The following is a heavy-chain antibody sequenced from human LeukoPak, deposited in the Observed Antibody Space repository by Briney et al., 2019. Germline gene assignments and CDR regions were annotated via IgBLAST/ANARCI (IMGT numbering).Heavy chain of an antibody. D-gene: IGHD3-10*01. J-gene: IGHJ4*02. CDR3: ARVCPVRGVRYYFDY. V-gene: IGHV4-4*02. CDR2: IYHSGST. CDR1: GGSISSSNW. Sequence: SGTLSLTCAVSGGSISSSNWWSWVRQPPGKGLEWIGEIYHSGSTNYNPSLKSRVTISVDKSKNQFSLKLSSVTAADTAVYYCARVCPVRGVRYYFDYWGQGTLVTVSS.